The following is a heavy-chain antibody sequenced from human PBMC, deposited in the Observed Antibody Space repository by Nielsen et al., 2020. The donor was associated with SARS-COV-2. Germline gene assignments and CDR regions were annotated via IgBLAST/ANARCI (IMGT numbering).Heavy chain of an antibody. V-gene: IGHV1-2*02. J-gene: IGHJ6*02. D-gene: IGHD2-2*01. CDR2: INPNSGGT. CDR1: GYTFTSYG. CDR3: ARDLRADIVVVPAANPYYYYGMDV. Sequence: ASVKVSCKASGYTFTSYGISWVRQAPGQGLEWMGWINPNSGGTNYAQKFQGRVTMTRDTSISTAYMELSRLRSDDTAVYYCARDLRADIVVVPAANPYYYYGMDVWGQGTTVTVSS.